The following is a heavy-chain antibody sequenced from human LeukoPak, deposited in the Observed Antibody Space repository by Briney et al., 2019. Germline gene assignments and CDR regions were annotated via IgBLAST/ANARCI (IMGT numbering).Heavy chain of an antibody. J-gene: IGHJ4*02. D-gene: IGHD2-21*01. CDR3: ARDPLTVIHLSPYYFDY. V-gene: IGHV1-2*02. Sequence: ASVKVSCKTSGYTFTGYYKHWVRQAPGQGLEWMGWINPNSGGTNYAQKFQGRVTMTRDTSISTAYMELSSLRSDDTAVYYCARDPLTVIHLSPYYFDYWGQGILVTVSS. CDR2: INPNSGGT. CDR1: GYTFTGYY.